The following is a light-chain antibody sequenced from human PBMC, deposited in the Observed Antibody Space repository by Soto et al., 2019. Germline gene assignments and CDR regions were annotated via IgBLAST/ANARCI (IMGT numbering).Light chain of an antibody. J-gene: IGKJ3*01. V-gene: IGKV1-5*03. CDR3: QQYKTYPFT. Sequence: DIQMTQSPSTLSASVGDGVTITCRASQSISSSLAWYQQKPGKARKFLIYKASTLESGVPSRFSGSGSGTEFTLTISSLQPDDFATYYCQQYKTYPFTFGPGTKVEIK. CDR1: QSISSS. CDR2: KAS.